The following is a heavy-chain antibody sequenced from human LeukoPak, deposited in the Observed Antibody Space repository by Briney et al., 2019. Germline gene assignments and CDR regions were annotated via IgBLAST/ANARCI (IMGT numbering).Heavy chain of an antibody. CDR1: GGSFSGYY. Sequence: SGTLSLTCAVYGGSFSGYYWSWIRQPPGKGLEWIGEINHSGSTNYNPSLKSRVTISVDTSKNQFSLKLSSVTAADTAVYYCASSITIFGVVIHAFDIWGQGTMVTVSS. J-gene: IGHJ3*02. D-gene: IGHD3-3*01. CDR3: ASSITIFGVVIHAFDI. V-gene: IGHV4-34*01. CDR2: INHSGST.